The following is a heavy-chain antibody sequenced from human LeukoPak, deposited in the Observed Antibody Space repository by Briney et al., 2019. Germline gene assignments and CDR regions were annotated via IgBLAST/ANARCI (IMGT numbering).Heavy chain of an antibody. Sequence: PSETLSLTCTVSGGSISSSSYYWGWIRQPPGKGLEWIGSIYYSGSTYYNPSLKSRVTISVDTSKNQFSLKLSSVTAADTAVYYCARDQAVRGVIIGTDYWGQGTLVTVSS. D-gene: IGHD3-10*01. J-gene: IGHJ4*02. CDR3: ARDQAVRGVIIGTDY. CDR1: GGSISSSSYY. CDR2: IYYSGST. V-gene: IGHV4-39*07.